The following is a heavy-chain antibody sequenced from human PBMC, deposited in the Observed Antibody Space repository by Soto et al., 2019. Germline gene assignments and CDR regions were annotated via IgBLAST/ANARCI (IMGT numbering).Heavy chain of an antibody. CDR1: GGYFSGYY. V-gene: IGHV4-34*01. CDR2: INHSGST. Sequence: SEALSLTCAVYGGYFSGYYWSWVRQPPGKGLEWIGEINHSGSTNYNPSLKSRVTISVDTSKNQFSLKLSSVTAADTAVYYCARVFTMIVVVTPSAFDIWGQGTMVTVSS. D-gene: IGHD3-22*01. J-gene: IGHJ3*02. CDR3: ARVFTMIVVVTPSAFDI.